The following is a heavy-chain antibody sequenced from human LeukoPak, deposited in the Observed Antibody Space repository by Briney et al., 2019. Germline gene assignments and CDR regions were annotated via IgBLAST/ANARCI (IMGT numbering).Heavy chain of an antibody. J-gene: IGHJ6*04. CDR2: LSWNSGSI. CDR3: AELGITMIGGV. Sequence: PGGPLRLSCAASGFTFKDYGMHWVRQAPGKGLEWVTGLSWNSGSIGYADSVKGRFTISRDNAKNSLYLQMNSLRAEDTAVYYCAELGITMIGGVWGKGTTVTISS. D-gene: IGHD3-10*02. CDR1: GFTFKDYG. V-gene: IGHV3-9*01.